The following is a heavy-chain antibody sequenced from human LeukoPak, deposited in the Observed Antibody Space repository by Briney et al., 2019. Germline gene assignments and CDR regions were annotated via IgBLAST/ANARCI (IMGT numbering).Heavy chain of an antibody. Sequence: EASVKVSCKASGYTFTSYGISWVRQAPGQGLEWMGWISAYDGNKNSAQKLQGRVTMTTDTYRSTAYMELRSLRSDDTAVYYCARSFGEWGLAVFDYWGQGTLVTVSS. CDR2: ISAYDGNK. CDR3: ARSFGEWGLAVFDY. CDR1: GYTFTSYG. V-gene: IGHV1-18*01. D-gene: IGHD3-3*01. J-gene: IGHJ4*02.